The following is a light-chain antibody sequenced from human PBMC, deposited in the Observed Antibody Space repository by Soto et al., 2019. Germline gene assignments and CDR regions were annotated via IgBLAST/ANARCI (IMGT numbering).Light chain of an antibody. J-gene: IGKJ1*01. CDR3: QQYNNWHSWT. V-gene: IGKV3-15*01. CDR1: QSVSTY. Sequence: EKVLTQSPATLSMSPGERATLSCRASQSVSTYLAWYQQKPGQGPRLLIYGASTRATGIPARFSGSGSGTEFTLTNTSLQSEDFAVYYCQQYNNWHSWTFGQGTKVEIK. CDR2: GAS.